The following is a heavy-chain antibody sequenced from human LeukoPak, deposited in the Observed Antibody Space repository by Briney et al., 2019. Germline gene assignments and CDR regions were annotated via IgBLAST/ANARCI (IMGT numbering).Heavy chain of an antibody. CDR1: GFIFSNYG. V-gene: IGHV3-30*03. CDR3: ARERFVVVPAAYYFDY. J-gene: IGHJ4*02. D-gene: IGHD2-2*01. Sequence: GGSLRLSCAASGFIFSNYGMNWVRQAPGKGLEWVAVISYDGSNKYYADSVKGRFTISRDNSKNTLYLQMNSLRAEDTAVYYCARERFVVVPAAYYFDYWGQGTLVTVSS. CDR2: ISYDGSNK.